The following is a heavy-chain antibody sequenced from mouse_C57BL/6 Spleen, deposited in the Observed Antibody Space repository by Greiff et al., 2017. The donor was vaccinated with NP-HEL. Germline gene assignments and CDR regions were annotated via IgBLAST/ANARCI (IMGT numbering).Heavy chain of an antibody. CDR1: GYTFTSYW. V-gene: IGHV1-52*01. Sequence: QVHVKQPGAELVRPGSSVKLSCKASGYTFTSYWMHWVKQRPIQGLEWIGNIDPSDSETHYNQKFKDKATLTVDKSSSTAYMQLSSLTSEDSAVYYCARGGIYYDLFAYWGQGTLVTVSA. CDR3: ARGGIYYDLFAY. CDR2: IDPSDSET. D-gene: IGHD2-4*01. J-gene: IGHJ3*01.